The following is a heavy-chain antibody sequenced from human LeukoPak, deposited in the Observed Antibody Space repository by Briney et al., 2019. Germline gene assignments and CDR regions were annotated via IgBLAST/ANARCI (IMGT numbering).Heavy chain of an antibody. V-gene: IGHV3-49*03. J-gene: IGHJ3*02. Sequence: GGSLRLSCTASGFTFGDYAMSWFRQAPGKGLEWVGFIRSKAYGGTTEYAASVKGRFTISRDDSKSIAYLQMNSLKTEDTAVYYCTRGLGYSSSWHPIDAFDIWGQGTMVTVSS. CDR2: IRSKAYGGTT. CDR3: TRGLGYSSSWHPIDAFDI. CDR1: GFTFGDYA. D-gene: IGHD6-13*01.